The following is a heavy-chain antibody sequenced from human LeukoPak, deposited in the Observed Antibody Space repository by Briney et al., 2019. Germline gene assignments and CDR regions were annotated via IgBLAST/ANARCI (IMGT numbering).Heavy chain of an antibody. D-gene: IGHD2-21*02. CDR2: VYSGGTT. CDR3: ARDRCGGDCRDFDY. V-gene: IGHV3-53*01. J-gene: IGHJ4*02. CDR1: DFTVTSYY. Sequence: GGSLRLSCAASDFTVTSYYMAWVRQAPGKGLEWVSLVYSGGTTLYTDSVKGRFTISRDTSKNTLNLQMNSLRAEDTAVYYCARDRCGGDCRDFDYWGQGTLVTVAS.